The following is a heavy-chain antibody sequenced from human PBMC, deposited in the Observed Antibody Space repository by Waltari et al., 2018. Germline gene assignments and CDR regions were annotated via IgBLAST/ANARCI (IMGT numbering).Heavy chain of an antibody. CDR2: INKDGTET. V-gene: IGHV3-7*03. J-gene: IGHJ4*02. Sequence: EAQQVESGGDLVQPGGSLSLYWVVPGFTLSNYWMRWVRQAPGKGLEWVANINKDGTETYYVDSVGGRFTISKDDAKNSVYLQMNSLKVEDTAVYYCIRDYGSPYWGQGTLVTVSS. CDR1: GFTLSNYW. D-gene: IGHD6-19*01. CDR3: IRDYGSPY.